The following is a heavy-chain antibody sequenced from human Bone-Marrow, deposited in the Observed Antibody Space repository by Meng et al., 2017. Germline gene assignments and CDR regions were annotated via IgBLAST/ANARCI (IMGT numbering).Heavy chain of an antibody. J-gene: IGHJ5*02. D-gene: IGHD2-2*01. Sequence: LQRRASGPGVVKPSEPLSLTCTVSGGSISSSSYYWGWIRQPPGKGLEWIGSIYYSGSTYYNPSLKSRVTISVDTSKNQFSLKLSSVTAADTAVYYCARAGSGIVVVLDPWGQGTLVTVSS. CDR2: IYYSGST. V-gene: IGHV4-39*07. CDR3: ARAGSGIVVVLDP. CDR1: GGSISSSSYY.